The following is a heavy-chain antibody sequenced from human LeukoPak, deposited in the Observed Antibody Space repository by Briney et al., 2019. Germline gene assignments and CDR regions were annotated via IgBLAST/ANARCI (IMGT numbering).Heavy chain of an antibody. CDR2: MYNSGST. J-gene: IGHJ4*02. V-gene: IGHV4-59*08. CDR1: GDSISSYY. CDR3: ARGPYSDFWSGYPYFDY. D-gene: IGHD3-3*01. Sequence: SETLSPTCTVSGDSISSYYWSWIRQPPGKGLEWIGYMYNSGSTNYNPSLKSRVTISVDTSKNHFSLRLSSVTAADTAVYYCARGPYSDFWSGYPYFDYWGQGTLVTVSS.